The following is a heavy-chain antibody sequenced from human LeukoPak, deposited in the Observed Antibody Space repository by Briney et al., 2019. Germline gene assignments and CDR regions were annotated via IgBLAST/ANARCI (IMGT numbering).Heavy chain of an antibody. Sequence: SETLSLTCSVSGGSITTSSYYWGWIRQPPEKGLEWIGSIYYTGGTHYSPSLKSRVTISVDTSKNQFSLKLSSVTAADTAVYYCARDAGHQLSRRNYYAMDVWGQGTTVTVSS. CDR3: ARDAGHQLSRRNYYAMDV. J-gene: IGHJ6*02. CDR1: GGSITTSSYY. CDR2: IYYTGGT. V-gene: IGHV4-39*07. D-gene: IGHD1-1*01.